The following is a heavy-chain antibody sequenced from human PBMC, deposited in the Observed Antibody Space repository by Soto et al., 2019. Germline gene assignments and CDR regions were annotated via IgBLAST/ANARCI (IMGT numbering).Heavy chain of an antibody. CDR3: ARDRGAGDYYYGMDV. V-gene: IGHV3-33*01. CDR1: GLTFSSYG. CDR2: IWYDGSKK. J-gene: IGHJ6*02. D-gene: IGHD1-1*01. Sequence: QVQLVESGGDVVQPGRSLRLSCVASGLTFSSYGMYWVRQAPGKGLEWVALIWYDGSKKYYADSVKGRFTISRDNSKNTLYLQMNSLRAEDTAVYYCARDRGAGDYYYGMDVWGQGTTVTVSS.